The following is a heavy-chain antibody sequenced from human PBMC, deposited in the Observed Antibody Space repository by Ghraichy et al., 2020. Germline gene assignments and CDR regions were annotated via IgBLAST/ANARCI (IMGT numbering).Heavy chain of an antibody. J-gene: IGHJ4*02. D-gene: IGHD3-22*01. V-gene: IGHV3-73*01. CDR3: TRHDHYDSRPNY. CDR2: IRSKTYTYAT. Sequence: GGSLKLSCAASGFTFSGSAIHWVRQASGKGLEWVGRIRSKTYTYATAYAASVKGRFTISRDDSKNTAYLQMNSLKTEDTAVYYCTRHDHYDSRPNYWGQGTLVTVSS. CDR1: GFTFSGSA.